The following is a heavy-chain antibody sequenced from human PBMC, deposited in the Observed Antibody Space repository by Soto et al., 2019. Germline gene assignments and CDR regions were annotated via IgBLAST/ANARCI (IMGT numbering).Heavy chain of an antibody. D-gene: IGHD5-12*01. CDR3: ARDMIMATIGPGAFDI. V-gene: IGHV3-7*05. CDR2: IKQDGSEK. Sequence: EVQLVESGGGLVQPGGSLRLSCAASGFTFSSYWMCWVRQAPGKGLEWVANIKQDGSEKYYVDSVKGRFTISRDNAKNSLYLQMNSLRAEDTAVYYCARDMIMATIGPGAFDIWGQGTMVTVSS. J-gene: IGHJ3*02. CDR1: GFTFSSYW.